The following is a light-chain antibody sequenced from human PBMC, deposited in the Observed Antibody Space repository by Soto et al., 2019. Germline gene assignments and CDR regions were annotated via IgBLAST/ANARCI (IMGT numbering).Light chain of an antibody. J-gene: IGKJ4*01. CDR3: QQYDNVPLT. V-gene: IGKV1-33*01. CDR1: QSISTW. CDR2: DAS. Sequence: DIQMTQSPSTLSSSVVDIVSITWRASQSISTWLAWYQQKPGKAPKVLIYDASTLETGVPSRFSGSGSGTDFTFTITSLQPEDIATYYCQQYDNVPLTFGGGTKVDIK.